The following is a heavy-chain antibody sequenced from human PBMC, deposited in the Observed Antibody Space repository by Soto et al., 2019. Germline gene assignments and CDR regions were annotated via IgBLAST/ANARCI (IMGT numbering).Heavy chain of an antibody. Sequence: QVQLVESGGGVVQPGRSLRLSCAVSGFTFSSYSMHWVRQAPGKGLEWVAVIWYDGTKKDYADSVKGRFTISRDNSKRSLYLQMNSMKAEDTAVYYCAREGTGWTGGDYWGQGPLVTVSS. D-gene: IGHD6-19*01. J-gene: IGHJ4*02. CDR1: GFTFSSYS. CDR2: IWYDGTKK. CDR3: AREGTGWTGGDY. V-gene: IGHV3-33*01.